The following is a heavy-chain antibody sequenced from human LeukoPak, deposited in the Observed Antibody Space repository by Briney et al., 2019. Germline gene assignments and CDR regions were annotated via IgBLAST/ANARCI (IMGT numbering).Heavy chain of an antibody. CDR2: IIPIFGTA. D-gene: IGHD1-26*01. V-gene: IGHV1-69*05. Sequence: GASVKVSCKASGGTFSSYAISWGRQAPGQGLEWMGGIIPIFGTANYAHKFQGRGTITTDESTSTAYMELSSLRSEDTAVYYCARDGRLGASDYWGQGTLVTVSS. J-gene: IGHJ4*02. CDR1: GGTFSSYA. CDR3: ARDGRLGASDY.